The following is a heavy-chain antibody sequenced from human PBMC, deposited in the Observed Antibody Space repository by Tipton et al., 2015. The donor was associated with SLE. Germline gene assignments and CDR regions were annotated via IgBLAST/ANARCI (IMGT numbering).Heavy chain of an antibody. CDR1: GASFSGYY. V-gene: IGHV4-34*10. J-gene: IGHJ4*02. Sequence: TLSLTCAVYGASFSGYYWTWIRQPPGKGLEWIGEINHGGGTDYNPSLMSRVTMSVDTSKNQFSLKLSSVTAADTAVYYCARLGYCSGGSCYSLPHYFDYWGQGTLVTVSS. CDR2: INHGGGT. CDR3: ARLGYCSGGSCYSLPHYFDY. D-gene: IGHD2-15*01.